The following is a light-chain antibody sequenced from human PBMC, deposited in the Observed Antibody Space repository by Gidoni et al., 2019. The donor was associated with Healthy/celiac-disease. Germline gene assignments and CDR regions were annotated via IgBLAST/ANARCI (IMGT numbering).Light chain of an antibody. J-gene: IGKJ3*01. CDR3: QQRSNWPPGFT. CDR1: QSVSSY. CDR2: DAS. Sequence: EIVFTQSPATLSLSPGERATLSCRASQSVSSYLAWYQQKPGQAPRLLIYDASNRATGIPARFSGSGSGTDFTLTISSLEPEDCAVYYCQQRSNWPPGFTFGPGTKVDIK. V-gene: IGKV3-11*01.